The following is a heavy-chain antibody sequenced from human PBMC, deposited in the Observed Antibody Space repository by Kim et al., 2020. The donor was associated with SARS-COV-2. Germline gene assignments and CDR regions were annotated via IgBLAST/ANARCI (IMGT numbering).Heavy chain of an antibody. CDR3: ARGRAAARFDY. V-gene: IGHV4-4*07. D-gene: IGHD6-6*01. CDR2: TT. J-gene: IGHJ4*02. Sequence: TTNYNPSLKSRLTMSVDTSKNKVSLKLSAVTAADTAVYFCARGRAAARFDYWGQGTLVTVSS.